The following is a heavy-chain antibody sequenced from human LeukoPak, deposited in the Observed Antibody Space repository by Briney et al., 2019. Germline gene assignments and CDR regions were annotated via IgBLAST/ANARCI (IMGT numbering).Heavy chain of an antibody. V-gene: IGHV1-69*13. J-gene: IGHJ6*04. CDR1: GGTFSSYA. Sequence: SVKVSCKASGGTFSSYAISWVRQAPGQGLEWIGGIIPIFGTANYAQKFQGRVTITADESTSTAYMELSSLRSEDTAVYYCARESFRVDTAMVTPYYGMDVWGKGTTVTVSS. CDR2: IIPIFGTA. CDR3: ARESFRVDTAMVTPYYGMDV. D-gene: IGHD5-18*01.